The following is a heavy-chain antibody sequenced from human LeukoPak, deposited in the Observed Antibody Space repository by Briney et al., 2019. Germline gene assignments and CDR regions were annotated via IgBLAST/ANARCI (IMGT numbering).Heavy chain of an antibody. CDR3: ARDGCSGSSCYSRLDY. J-gene: IGHJ4*02. CDR1: GFTFSSYA. CDR2: IPYDGSNK. V-gene: IGHV3-30*01. Sequence: GGSLRLSCAASGFTFSSYAMHWVRQAPGKGLEWVAVIPYDGSNKYYADSVKGRFTISRDNSKNTLYLQMNSLRAEDTAVYYCARDGCSGSSCYSRLDYWGQGTLVTVSS. D-gene: IGHD2-15*01.